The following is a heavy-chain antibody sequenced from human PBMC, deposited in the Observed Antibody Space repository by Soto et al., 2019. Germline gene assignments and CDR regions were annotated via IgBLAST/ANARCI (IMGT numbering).Heavy chain of an antibody. D-gene: IGHD1-7*01. CDR3: AKDRRAGGNYGFYSDF. Sequence: PGGSLRLSCAASRFTFSSYGMTWVRQAPGKGLEWVSFSSATGSGRYYADSVKGRFTISRDNSKNTLYLQMSSLRADDTAVYYCAKDRRAGGNYGFYSDFWGQGALVTVSS. CDR2: SSATGSGR. J-gene: IGHJ4*02. CDR1: RFTFSSYG. V-gene: IGHV3-23*01.